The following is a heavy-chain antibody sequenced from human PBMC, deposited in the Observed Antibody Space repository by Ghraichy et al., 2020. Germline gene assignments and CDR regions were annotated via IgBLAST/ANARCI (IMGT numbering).Heavy chain of an antibody. Sequence: GESLNISCAASGFTFSSYAMSWVRQAPGKGLEWVSAISGSGCSTYYADSVKGRFTISRDNSKNTLYLQMNSLRAEDTAVYYCAKDRRGDFWSGYYTGPGFDAFDIWGQGTMVTVSS. CDR3: AKDRRGDFWSGYYTGPGFDAFDI. CDR2: ISGSGCST. D-gene: IGHD3-3*01. J-gene: IGHJ3*02. V-gene: IGHV3-23*01. CDR1: GFTFSSYA.